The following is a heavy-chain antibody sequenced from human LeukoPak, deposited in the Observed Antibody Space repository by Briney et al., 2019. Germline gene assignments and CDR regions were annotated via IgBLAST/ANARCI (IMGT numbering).Heavy chain of an antibody. V-gene: IGHV4-4*02. D-gene: IGHD3/OR15-3a*01. J-gene: IGHJ4*02. Sequence: SGTLSLTCAVSDGSISSDNWWSWVRQPPGKGLEWIGEVSHSGTTNYNPSLQSRVTTSLDTSRNQFSLRLSSVTAAATAVYYCARAAKLDTIFDYWGQGTLVTVSS. CDR1: DGSISSDNW. CDR2: VSHSGTT. CDR3: ARAAKLDTIFDY.